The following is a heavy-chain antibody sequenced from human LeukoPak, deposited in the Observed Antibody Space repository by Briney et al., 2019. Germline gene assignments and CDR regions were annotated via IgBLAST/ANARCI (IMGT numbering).Heavy chain of an antibody. J-gene: IGHJ6*03. CDR2: MNPNSGNT. CDR1: GYTFTSYD. Sequence: GASVKVSCKASGYTFTSYDINWVRQATGQGLEWLGWMNPNSGNTGYAQKFQGRVTITRHTSISTAYMELSSLRSEDTAVYYCARAVRGVVVVPAATIGRDYYYYMDVWGKGTTVTVSS. CDR3: ARAVRGVVVVPAATIGRDYYYYMDV. V-gene: IGHV1-8*01. D-gene: IGHD2-2*01.